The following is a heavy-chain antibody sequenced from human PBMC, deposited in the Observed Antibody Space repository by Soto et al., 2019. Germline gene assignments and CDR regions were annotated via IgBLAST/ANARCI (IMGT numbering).Heavy chain of an antibody. J-gene: IGHJ4*02. CDR2: IYHSGST. D-gene: IGHD6-13*01. CDR1: SESILSSKW. V-gene: IGHV4-4*02. Sequence: SDTLSLTCAFSSESILSSKWWCWVRQPPGKGLEWIGEIYHSGSTNYNPSLKSRVIISVDKSKNQFSLKLSSVTDADTAVYYCARGERQQQRDYWGQGTLVTVS. CDR3: ARGERQQQRDY.